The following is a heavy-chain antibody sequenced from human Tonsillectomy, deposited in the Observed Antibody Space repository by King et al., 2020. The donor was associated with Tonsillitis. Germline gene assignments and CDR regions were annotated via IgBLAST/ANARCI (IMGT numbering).Heavy chain of an antibody. V-gene: IGHV2-70*04. J-gene: IGHJ3*02. D-gene: IGHD3-22*01. CDR1: GFSLSATGMR. CDR3: ARGYYFESRGSFSLPDAFDM. Sequence: QFTLKESGPALVKPTQTLTLICTLSGFSLSATGMRVSWIRQPPGKALEWLARIDWDDDKFYSASLRSRLTISKDTSKNWVVLTLTNMDPVDTATYYCARGYYFESRGSFSLPDAFDMWGQGTMVTVSS. CDR2: IDWDDDK.